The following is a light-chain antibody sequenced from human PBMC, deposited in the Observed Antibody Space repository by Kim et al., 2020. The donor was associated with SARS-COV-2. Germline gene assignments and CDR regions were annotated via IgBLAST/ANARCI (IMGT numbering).Light chain of an antibody. J-gene: IGKJ2*01. CDR2: GAS. V-gene: IGKV3-15*01. CDR3: QHYNNWPPFT. Sequence: VSVGERATLSCRASQSVSSNLAWYQQKPGQAPRLLIHGASTRATGLPARFSGSGSGTEFTLTITSLQFEDSAVYYCQHYNNWPPFTFGQGTKLEI. CDR1: QSVSSN.